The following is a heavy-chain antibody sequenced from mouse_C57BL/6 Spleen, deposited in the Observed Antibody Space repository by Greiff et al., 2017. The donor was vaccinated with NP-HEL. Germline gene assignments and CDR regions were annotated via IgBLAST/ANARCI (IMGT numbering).Heavy chain of an antibody. CDR2: IHPNSGST. J-gene: IGHJ2*01. CDR1: GYTFTSYW. V-gene: IGHV1-64*01. D-gene: IGHD1-1*01. CDR3: ARLTTVEGLDY. Sequence: QVQLQQPGAELVKPGASVKLSCKASGYTFTSYWMHWVKQRPGQGLEWIGMIHPNSGSTNYNEKFKSKATLTVDKSSSTAYMQLSSLTSEDSAVYYCARLTTVEGLDYWGQGTTLTVSS.